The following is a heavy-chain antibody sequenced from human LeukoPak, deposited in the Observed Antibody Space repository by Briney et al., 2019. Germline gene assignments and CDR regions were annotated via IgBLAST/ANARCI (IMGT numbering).Heavy chain of an antibody. D-gene: IGHD3-22*01. J-gene: IGHJ4*02. V-gene: IGHV3-48*01. CDR3: ARDAVWGYYDSSGYYPLDY. CDR1: GFTFSSYS. Sequence: GGSLRLSCAASGFTFSSYSMNWVRQAPGKGLEWVSYISSSSTIYYADSVKGRFTISRDNAKNSLYLQMNSLRAEDTAVYYCARDAVWGYYDSSGYYPLDYWGQGTLVTVSS. CDR2: ISSSSTI.